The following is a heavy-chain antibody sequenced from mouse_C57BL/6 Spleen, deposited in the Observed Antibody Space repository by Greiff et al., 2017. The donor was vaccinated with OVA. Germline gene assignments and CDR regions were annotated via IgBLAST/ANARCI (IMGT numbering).Heavy chain of an antibody. CDR2: INPSSGYT. CDR1: GYTFTSYT. CDR3: ARGGDISGDY. V-gene: IGHV1-4*01. Sequence: QVQLKESGAELARPGASVKMSCKASGYTFTSYTMHWVKQRPGQGLEWIGYINPSSGYTKYNQKFKDKATLTADKSSSTAYMQLSSLTSEDSAVYYCARGGDISGDYWGQGTTLTVSS. J-gene: IGHJ2*01.